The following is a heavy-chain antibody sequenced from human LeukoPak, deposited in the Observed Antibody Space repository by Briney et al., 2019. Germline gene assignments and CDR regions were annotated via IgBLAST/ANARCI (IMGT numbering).Heavy chain of an antibody. CDR3: AKPLWFGELLSELYFDY. J-gene: IGHJ4*02. Sequence: PRGSPRLSCADPGFSSSSYTMCSVRHALGKGLEWGSAISGSGGSTYHAVTVKCRFTISRDNSKNTLYLQMNSLRAEDTAVYYCAKPLWFGELLSELYFDYWGQGTLVTVSS. CDR2: ISGSGGST. CDR1: GFSSSSYT. V-gene: IGHV3-23*01. D-gene: IGHD3-10*01.